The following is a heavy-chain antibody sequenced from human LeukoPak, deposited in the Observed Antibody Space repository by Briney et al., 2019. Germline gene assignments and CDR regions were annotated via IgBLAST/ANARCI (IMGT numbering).Heavy chain of an antibody. D-gene: IGHD6-13*01. J-gene: IGHJ4*02. CDR2: ISSSGSTI. CDR1: GFTFSSYK. CDR3: AREPPTIIAAAGTVDY. Sequence: PGGSLRLSCAASGFTFSSYKMNWVRQAPGKGLEWVSYISSSGSTIYYADSVKGRFTISRDNAKNSLYLQMNSLRAEDTAVYYCAREPPTIIAAAGTVDYWGQGTLVTVSS. V-gene: IGHV3-48*03.